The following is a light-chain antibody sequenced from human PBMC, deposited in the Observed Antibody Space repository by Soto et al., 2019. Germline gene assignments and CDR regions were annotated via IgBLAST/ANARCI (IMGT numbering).Light chain of an antibody. V-gene: IGKV4-1*01. J-gene: IGKJ3*01. CDR3: QQYYSTPIT. CDR2: WAS. Sequence: DIVMTQSPDSLAVSLGERATINCKSSQSVLYSSNNNNFLAWYQQKPGQPPKLLIYWASTRESGVPDRFSGSGSGTDFTLTISSLQAEDVAVYYCQQYYSTPITFGSGTKVDIK. CDR1: QSVLYSSNNNNF.